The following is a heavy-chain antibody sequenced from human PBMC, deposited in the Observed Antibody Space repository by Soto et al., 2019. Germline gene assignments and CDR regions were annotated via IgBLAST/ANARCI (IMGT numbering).Heavy chain of an antibody. J-gene: IGHJ5*02. V-gene: IGHV4-4*02. CDR2: IYHSGST. Sequence: QVQLQESGPGLVKPSETLSLTCAVSGGSISSNNWWSWVRQTPGKGLEWIGEIYHSGSTNYNPSLKSRVTLSLDKSKNPFSLSLPSMTAADTAVYYCARREGDCRGGSCPFYHAWGQGTLVTASS. CDR3: ARREGDCRGGSCPFYHA. CDR1: GGSISSNNW. D-gene: IGHD2-15*01.